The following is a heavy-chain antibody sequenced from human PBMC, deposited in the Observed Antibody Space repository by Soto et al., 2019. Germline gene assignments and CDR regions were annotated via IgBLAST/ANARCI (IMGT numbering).Heavy chain of an antibody. Sequence: QVQLQESGPGLVKPSQTLSLTCTVSGGSISSGGYYWSWIRQHPGKGLEWIGYIYYSGSTYYNPSLTRRVTISVDTSRNQSSLKLSSVTAADTAVYYCASTPTDGYCSGGSCYPVRYWGQGTLVTVSS. V-gene: IGHV4-31*03. CDR3: ASTPTDGYCSGGSCYPVRY. CDR1: GGSISSGGYY. J-gene: IGHJ4*02. CDR2: IYYSGST. D-gene: IGHD2-15*01.